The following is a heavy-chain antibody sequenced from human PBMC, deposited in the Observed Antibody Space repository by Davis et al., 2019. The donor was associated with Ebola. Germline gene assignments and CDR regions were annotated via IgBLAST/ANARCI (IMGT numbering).Heavy chain of an antibody. CDR2: LGLSADT. V-gene: IGHV3-23*01. Sequence: GGSLRLSCAASGLVFSSYVMSWVRRAPGKGLEWVSTLGLSADTYYADSVKGRFTISRDNSRNTLYLQMNGLRVEDTAIYYCAKDTANIWFDIWGQGTMVTVSS. CDR3: AKDTANIWFDI. J-gene: IGHJ3*02. CDR1: GLVFSSYV. D-gene: IGHD2-21*02.